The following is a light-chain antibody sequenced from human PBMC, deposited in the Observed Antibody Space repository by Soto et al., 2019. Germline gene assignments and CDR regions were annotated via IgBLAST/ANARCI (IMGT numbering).Light chain of an antibody. CDR1: QSVMSNY. Sequence: VLPHSPGSLSLTPEERATLSCRAIQSVMSNYLSWYQQKPGQPPRLLIYGASSRATGIPDRFSGSGSGTDFTLTISRLEPEDFAVYYCQQFGASLTWTFGQGTKVDIK. CDR2: GAS. CDR3: QQFGASLTWT. J-gene: IGKJ1*01. V-gene: IGKV3-20*01.